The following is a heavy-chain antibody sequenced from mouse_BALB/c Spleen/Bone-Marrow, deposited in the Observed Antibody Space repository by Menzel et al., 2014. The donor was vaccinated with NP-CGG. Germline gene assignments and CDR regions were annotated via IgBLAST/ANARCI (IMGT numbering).Heavy chain of an antibody. V-gene: IGHV1S137*01. CDR1: GYTFTDYA. CDR2: ISGYYGDA. J-gene: IGHJ4*01. Sequence: QVQLQQPGAELVRPGVSVKVSCKGSGYTFTDYAIHWVKQSHAKSLEWIGLISGYYGDAIYNQKFKGKATMTVDKSSSTAYMDLARLTSEDSALYYCARSGKVRNAMDYWGQGTSVTVSS. CDR3: ARSGKVRNAMDY. D-gene: IGHD2-14*01.